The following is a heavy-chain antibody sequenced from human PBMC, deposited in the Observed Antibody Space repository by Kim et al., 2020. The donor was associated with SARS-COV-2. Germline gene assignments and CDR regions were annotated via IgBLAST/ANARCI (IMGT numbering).Heavy chain of an antibody. D-gene: IGHD6-13*01. CDR2: IYHSGST. Sequence: SETLSLTCAVSGGSISSSNWWSWVRQPPGKGLEWIGEIYHSGSTNYNPSLKSRVTISVDKSTNQFSLKLSSVTAADTAVYYCARWSKVGIAAAGTPTPYYYYGMDVWGQGTTVTVSS. CDR3: ARWSKVGIAAAGTPTPYYYYGMDV. V-gene: IGHV4-4*02. CDR1: GGSISSSNW. J-gene: IGHJ6*02.